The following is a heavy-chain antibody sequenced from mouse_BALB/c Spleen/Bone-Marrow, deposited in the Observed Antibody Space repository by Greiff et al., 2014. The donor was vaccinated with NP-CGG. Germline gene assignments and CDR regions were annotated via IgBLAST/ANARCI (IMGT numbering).Heavy chain of an antibody. J-gene: IGHJ4*01. CDR1: GFTFSSYG. Sequence: EVTLVESGGDLVKPGGSLKLSCAASGFTFSSYGMSWGRQTPDKRLEWVATISSGGSNTYYPDSVKGRFTISRDNAKNTLYLQMSSLKSEDTAMYYCARHQRYYAMDYWGQGTSVTVSS. CDR3: ARHQRYYAMDY. CDR2: ISSGGSNT. V-gene: IGHV5-6*01.